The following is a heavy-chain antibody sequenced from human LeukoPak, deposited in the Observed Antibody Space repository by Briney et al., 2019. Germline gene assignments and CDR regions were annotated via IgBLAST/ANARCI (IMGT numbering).Heavy chain of an antibody. CDR2: ISGSGGNT. CDR3: AKDGLWFGGSFPNY. D-gene: IGHD3-10*01. J-gene: IGHJ4*02. CDR1: GFTFSNYA. Sequence: GGSRRLSCAASGFTFSNYAMSWVRQAPGKGLEWLSVISGSGGNTHYADSVKGRFTISRDNSKNTLYLQMNSLRAEDTAVYYCAKDGLWFGGSFPNYWGQGTLVTVSS. V-gene: IGHV3-23*01.